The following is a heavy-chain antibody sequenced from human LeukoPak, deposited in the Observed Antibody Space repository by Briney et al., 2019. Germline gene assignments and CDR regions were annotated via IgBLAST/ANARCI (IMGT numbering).Heavy chain of an antibody. J-gene: IGHJ5*02. CDR2: FDPEDGET. V-gene: IGHV1-24*01. Sequence: ASVKVSCKVSGYTLTELSMHWVRQAPGKGLECMGGFDPEDGETIYAQKFQGRVTMTEDTSTDTAYMELSSLRSEDTAVYYCARDRYYDSSGVNWFDPWGQGTLVTVSS. CDR3: ARDRYYDSSGVNWFDP. D-gene: IGHD3-22*01. CDR1: GYTLTELS.